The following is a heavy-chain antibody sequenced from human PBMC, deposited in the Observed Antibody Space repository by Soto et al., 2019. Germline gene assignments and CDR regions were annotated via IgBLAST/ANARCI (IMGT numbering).Heavy chain of an antibody. V-gene: IGHV5-51*01. Sequence: PGESLKISCKGSGYIFTTYWIGWVRQMPGKGLEWMGIMYPGNSETRYSPSFQGQVTISADKSISTAYLQWSSLKASDTAVYYCVSPWGSSYHGMDVWGQGTTVTVS. CDR2: MYPGNSET. CDR3: VSPWGSSYHGMDV. D-gene: IGHD3-10*01. CDR1: GYIFTTYW. J-gene: IGHJ6*02.